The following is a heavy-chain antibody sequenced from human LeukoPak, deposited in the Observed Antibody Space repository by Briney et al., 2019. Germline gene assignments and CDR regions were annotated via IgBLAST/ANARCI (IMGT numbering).Heavy chain of an antibody. D-gene: IGHD3-22*01. Sequence: AGGSLRRYCAASGFTFSSYAMSWVRQAPGKGLEWVSAISGSGGSTYYADSVKGRFTISRDNSKNTLYLQMNSLRAEDTAVYYCAKGDSSGDGYYCDYWGQGTLVTVSS. V-gene: IGHV3-23*01. J-gene: IGHJ4*02. CDR1: GFTFSSYA. CDR3: AKGDSSGDGYYCDY. CDR2: ISGSGGST.